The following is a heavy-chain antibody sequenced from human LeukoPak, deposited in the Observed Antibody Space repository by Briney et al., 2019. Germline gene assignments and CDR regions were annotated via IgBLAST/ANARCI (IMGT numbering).Heavy chain of an antibody. CDR1: EFAFVKIG. D-gene: IGHD2-15*01. CDR3: ARAPIASPFYFDS. CDR2: INWSGGST. V-gene: IGHV3-20*04. J-gene: IGHJ4*02. Sequence: GGPRRLSCPPPEFAFVKIGRAGAGRVQGKGWEGVPGINWSGGSTGYADPLRGRFTISRDNAKNSLYLQMDSLRAEDTALYYCARAPIASPFYFDSWGQGTLVTVSS.